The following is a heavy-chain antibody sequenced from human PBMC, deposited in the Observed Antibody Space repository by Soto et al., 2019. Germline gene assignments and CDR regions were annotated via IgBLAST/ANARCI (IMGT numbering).Heavy chain of an antibody. CDR1: GFTFGNNA. D-gene: IGHD3-22*01. V-gene: IGHV3-49*03. CDR2: IRSKNYGRTT. J-gene: IGHJ3*02. CDR3: RRPSYYYDSSGIEPGAFDS. Sequence: GSLRLSCTGSGFTFGNNAMTWFRQAPGKGLEWVGFIRSKNYGRTTEYAASVQGRFTISRDDSKGIAYLEMNSLTTDDTAVYYCRRPSYYYDSSGIEPGAFDSWGQGTMVTVSS.